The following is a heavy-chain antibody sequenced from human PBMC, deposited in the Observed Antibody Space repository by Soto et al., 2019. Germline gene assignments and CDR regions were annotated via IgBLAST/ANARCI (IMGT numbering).Heavy chain of an antibody. CDR3: GRTNTSGSPIDS. D-gene: IGHD6-19*01. J-gene: IGHJ4*02. V-gene: IGHV4-4*02. CDR2: IHHSGTS. CDR1: GGSVYSPSC. Sequence: QVQLQESGPGLVKPSGTLSLTCAVSGGSVYSPSCWNWVRQPPGKGLEWIGEIHHSGTSNYSPSLKSRLTLLVDKSKNEVSLNLNSVTAADTAVYYCGRTNTSGSPIDSWGQGTLVIVSS.